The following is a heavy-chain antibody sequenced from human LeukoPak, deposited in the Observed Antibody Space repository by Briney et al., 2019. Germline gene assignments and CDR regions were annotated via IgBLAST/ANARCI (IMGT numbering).Heavy chain of an antibody. D-gene: IGHD6-19*01. CDR3: ARVIAVAGTPYYFDY. V-gene: IGHV3-48*01. Sequence: GGSLRLSCAASGFTFNTYSMNWVRQAPGKGLEWVSYISSGSSAINYADSVKGRFTISRDNAKNSLYLQMNSLRAEDTAVYYCARVIAVAGTPYYFDYWGQGTLVTVSS. J-gene: IGHJ4*02. CDR2: ISSGSSAI. CDR1: GFTFNTYS.